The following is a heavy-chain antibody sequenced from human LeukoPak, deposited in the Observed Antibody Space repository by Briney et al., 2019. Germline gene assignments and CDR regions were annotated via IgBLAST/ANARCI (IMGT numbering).Heavy chain of an antibody. CDR1: GGSFSGYY. V-gene: IGHV4-34*01. CDR3: ASPRKGRFFFDY. CDR2: INHSGST. Sequence: SETLSLTCAVYGGSFSGYYWSWIRQRPEKGQEWIGEINHSGSTNYNPSLKSRVTISVDTSKNQFSLKLSSVTAADTAVYYCASPRKGRFFFDYWGQGTLVTVSS. D-gene: IGHD3-3*01. J-gene: IGHJ4*02.